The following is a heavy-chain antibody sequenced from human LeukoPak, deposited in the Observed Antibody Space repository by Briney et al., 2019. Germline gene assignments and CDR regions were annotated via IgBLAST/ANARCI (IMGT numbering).Heavy chain of an antibody. V-gene: IGHV1-2*06. Sequence: ASVKVSCKASGYTFTGYYMHWVRQASGQGLEWMGRINPNSGGTNYAQKFQGRITMTRDTSISTAYMELSRLRSDDTAVYYCARADYYDSSGYYRGLLQYFQHWGQGTLVTVSS. D-gene: IGHD3-22*01. CDR3: ARADYYDSSGYYRGLLQYFQH. CDR2: INPNSGGT. CDR1: GYTFTGYY. J-gene: IGHJ1*01.